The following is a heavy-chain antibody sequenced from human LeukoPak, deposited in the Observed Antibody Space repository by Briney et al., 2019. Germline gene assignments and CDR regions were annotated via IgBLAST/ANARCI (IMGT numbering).Heavy chain of an antibody. Sequence: ASVKVSCKSSGYTFIDYYIHWVRQAPGQGLEWMGWINPNSGATKYEQKFQGRVSMTRDTSINTAYMDLTNLRSDDTAIFYCARVKKLMPEFEFWGQGTLVTVSS. CDR3: ARVKKLMPEFEF. V-gene: IGHV1-2*02. J-gene: IGHJ4*02. CDR1: GYTFIDYY. CDR2: INPNSGAT. D-gene: IGHD2-2*01.